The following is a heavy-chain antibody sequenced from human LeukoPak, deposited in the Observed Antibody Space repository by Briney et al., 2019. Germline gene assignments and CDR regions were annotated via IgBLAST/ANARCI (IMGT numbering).Heavy chain of an antibody. V-gene: IGHV4-4*09. Sequence: PSETLSLTCTVSDVSIRGHFWSWLRQPPGKGLEGIGYVYTSGSTNYTPSLKSRVTISIATSKNQFSLKLRSVTAADTAVYYCARHGYNYAYFMDVWGKGTTVTVSS. CDR2: VYTSGST. J-gene: IGHJ6*03. CDR3: ARHGYNYAYFMDV. D-gene: IGHD5-24*01. CDR1: DVSIRGHF.